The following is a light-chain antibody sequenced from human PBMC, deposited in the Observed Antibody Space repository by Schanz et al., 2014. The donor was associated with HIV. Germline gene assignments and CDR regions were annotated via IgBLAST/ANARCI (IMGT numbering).Light chain of an antibody. J-gene: IGKJ2*01. V-gene: IGKV1-5*03. Sequence: DVQMTQSPSTLSASVGDRVTITCRATQSISPWLAWYQQKPGKAPKLLINEASSLQSGVPSTFSGSGSGTEFALTISSLQPDDFATYYCLQYDDESYTFGQGTKLEIK. CDR3: LQYDDESYT. CDR2: EAS. CDR1: QSISPW.